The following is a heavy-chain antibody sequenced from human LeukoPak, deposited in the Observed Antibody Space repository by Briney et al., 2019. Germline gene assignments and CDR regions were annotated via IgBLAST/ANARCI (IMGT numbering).Heavy chain of an antibody. D-gene: IGHD2-8*01. J-gene: IGHJ4*02. CDR3: ARDGPGINGVCYTDFDY. Sequence: GGSMRLSCGASGFTFSTSWMSWVRQAPGKGLVWVSQINSVGSNTNYADSVMGSFTIARDSAKNTLYLKMNSLRAEDTAVYYCARDGPGINGVCYTDFDYWGRGTLVTVSS. CDR2: INSVGSNT. CDR1: GFTFSTSW. V-gene: IGHV3-74*01.